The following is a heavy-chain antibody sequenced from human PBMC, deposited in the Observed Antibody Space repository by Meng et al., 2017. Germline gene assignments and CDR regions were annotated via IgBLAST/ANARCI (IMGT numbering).Heavy chain of an antibody. CDR1: GESFGGYY. CDR3: ARVLDPVLVEFDY. J-gene: IGHJ4*02. D-gene: IGHD3/OR15-3a*01. Sequence: GRHHGWGAGLLKPWDPLSFTWAVYGESFGGYYWSRIRQPPGKVLEWIGEINHSGSTNYNPSLKSRVTISVDTSKNQFSLKLSSVTAADTAVYYCARVLDPVLVEFDYWGQGTLVTVSS. V-gene: IGHV4-34*01. CDR2: INHSGST.